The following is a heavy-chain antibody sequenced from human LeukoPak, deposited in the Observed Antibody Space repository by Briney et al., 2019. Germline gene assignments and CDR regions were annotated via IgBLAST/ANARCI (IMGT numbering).Heavy chain of an antibody. CDR1: GFTLHDYN. J-gene: IGHJ1*01. Sequence: GGSLRLSCAASGFTLHDYNMHWVRQAPGKGLEWVSHITWDGDSTYYADSVKGRFIISRDNSKTSLYLQMNSLRVEDTALYYCTRDRERGGRGPIRHWGQGTLVTVSS. CDR2: ITWDGDST. V-gene: IGHV3-43*01. CDR3: TRDRERGGRGPIRH. D-gene: IGHD1-1*01.